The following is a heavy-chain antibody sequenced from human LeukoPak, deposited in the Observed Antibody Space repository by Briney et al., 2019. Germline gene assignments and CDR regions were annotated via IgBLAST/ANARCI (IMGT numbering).Heavy chain of an antibody. Sequence: GGSLRLSCTASGFTFDDYAMHWVRQAPGKGLEWVSLISWDGGSTYYADSVKGRFTISRDNSKNSLYLQMNSLRAEDTALYYCAKTNTAMVGYYFDYWGQGTLVTVSS. CDR2: ISWDGGST. V-gene: IGHV3-43D*03. CDR3: AKTNTAMVGYYFDY. D-gene: IGHD5-18*01. CDR1: GFTFDDYA. J-gene: IGHJ4*02.